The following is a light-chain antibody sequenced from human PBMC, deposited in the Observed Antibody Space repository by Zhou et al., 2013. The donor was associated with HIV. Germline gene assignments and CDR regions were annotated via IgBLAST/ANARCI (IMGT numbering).Light chain of an antibody. V-gene: IGKV1-5*03. Sequence: TQSPGTLSLSPGERATLSCRASQSVYSNYLAWYQQKPGKAPKLLIYKASTLEIGVPSRFSGSGSGTEFTLTISSLQPDDFATYYCQQYNTLVTFGQGTKLEIK. J-gene: IGKJ2*01. CDR2: KAS. CDR3: QQYNTLVT. CDR1: QSVYSNY.